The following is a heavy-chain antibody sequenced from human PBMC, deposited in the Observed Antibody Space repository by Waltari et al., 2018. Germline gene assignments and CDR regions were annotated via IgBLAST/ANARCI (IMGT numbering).Heavy chain of an antibody. CDR1: GFTFSSYA. V-gene: IGHV3-23*01. D-gene: IGHD2-8*01. Sequence: EVQLLESGGGLVQPGGSLRISCAASGFTFSSYAMSWVRQAQGRGLEWVSAISGSGGSTYYADSVKGRFTISRDNSKNTLYLQMNSLRAEDTAVYYCAKDRGYCTNGVCYDYYYGMDVWGQGTTVTVSS. CDR2: ISGSGGST. CDR3: AKDRGYCTNGVCYDYYYGMDV. J-gene: IGHJ6*02.